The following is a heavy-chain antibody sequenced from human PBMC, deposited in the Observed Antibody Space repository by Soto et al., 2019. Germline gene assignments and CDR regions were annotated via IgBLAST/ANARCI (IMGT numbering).Heavy chain of an antibody. CDR3: ARSDPPSSGLPPHYYNGMEV. D-gene: IGHD6-19*01. V-gene: IGHV4-39*01. CDR1: GVSIRSSSYY. J-gene: IGHJ6*02. CDR2: IYYSGST. Sequence: QLQLQESGPGLVKPSDTLSLTCTVSGVSIRSSSYYWGWIRQPPGKGLEWIGSIYYSGSTYYNPSLTSRVTVSEDTSEDQCHLELSSVAAADSAVYYCARSDPPSSGLPPHYYNGMEVWGQGTAVIVSS.